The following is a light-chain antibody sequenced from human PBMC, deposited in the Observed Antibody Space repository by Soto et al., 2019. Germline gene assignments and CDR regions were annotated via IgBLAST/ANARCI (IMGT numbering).Light chain of an antibody. V-gene: IGLV1-40*01. J-gene: IGLJ1*01. CDR1: SSNIGAGYP. Sequence: QSVLTQPPSVSGAPGQRITISCTGSSSNIGAGYPVHWYQQLPGTAPKLLIFGNTIRPSGVPDRFSGSRSGLAITGLQAEDEADYSCQSYDSSLSGYVFGTGTKLTVL. CDR2: GNT. CDR3: QSYDSSLSGYV.